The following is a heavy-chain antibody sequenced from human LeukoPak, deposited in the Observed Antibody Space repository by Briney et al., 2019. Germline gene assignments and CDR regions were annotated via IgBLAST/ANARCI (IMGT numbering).Heavy chain of an antibody. J-gene: IGHJ4*02. CDR3: ARGGAQNTYYDFWSGYYYFDY. V-gene: IGHV4-30-2*01. Sequence: SQTLSLTCAVSGGSISSGGYSWSWIRQPPGKGLEWIGYIYHSGSTYYNPSLKSRVTISVDTSKNQFSLKLSSVTAADTAVYYCARGGAQNTYYDFWSGYYYFDYWGQGTLVTVSS. CDR2: IYHSGST. CDR1: GGSISSGGYS. D-gene: IGHD3-3*01.